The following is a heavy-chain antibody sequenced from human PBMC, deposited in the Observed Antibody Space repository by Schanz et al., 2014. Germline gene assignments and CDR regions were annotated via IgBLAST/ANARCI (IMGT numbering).Heavy chain of an antibody. CDR3: ARDAADFLAGYYLDT. V-gene: IGHV1-69*08. D-gene: IGHD3-9*01. J-gene: IGHJ4*02. CDR2: TIPMINEA. CDR1: GGTFSSYT. Sequence: QVQLVQSGAEVKRPGSSVKVSCKASGGTFSSYTISWVRQAPGQGFEWIGRTIPMINEAKYADNFRGRVSMTADKSTSEAYMVLSGPTHEDTATYYCARDAADFLAGYYLDTWGQGTLVVVSS.